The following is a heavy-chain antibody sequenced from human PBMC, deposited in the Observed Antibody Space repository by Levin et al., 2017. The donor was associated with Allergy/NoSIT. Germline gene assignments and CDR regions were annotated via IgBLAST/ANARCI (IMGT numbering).Heavy chain of an antibody. D-gene: IGHD2-15*01. CDR3: ARSGGTDLDWFDP. J-gene: IGHJ5*02. Sequence: PSETLSLTCTVSGGSISNSGHYWGWIRQPPGKGLEWIGSIYHSGTTYYNASLKSRVTISVDTSKNQFSLKLRSVTAANTAMYYCARSGGTDLDWFDPWGQGTLITVSS. CDR1: GGSISNSGHY. CDR2: IYHSGTT. V-gene: IGHV4-39*01.